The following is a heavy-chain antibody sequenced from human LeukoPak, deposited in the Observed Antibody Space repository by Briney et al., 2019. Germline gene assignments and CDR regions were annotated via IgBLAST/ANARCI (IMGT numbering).Heavy chain of an antibody. CDR1: GGSISSYY. Sequence: SETLSLTCTVSGGSISSYYWSWIRQPPGKGLEWIGYIYYSGSTNYDPSLKSRVTISVDTSKSQFSLKLNSVTAADTAVYYCASDIAAAGTGDAFDIWGQGTMVTVSS. CDR2: IYYSGST. D-gene: IGHD6-13*01. CDR3: ASDIAAAGTGDAFDI. V-gene: IGHV4-59*01. J-gene: IGHJ3*02.